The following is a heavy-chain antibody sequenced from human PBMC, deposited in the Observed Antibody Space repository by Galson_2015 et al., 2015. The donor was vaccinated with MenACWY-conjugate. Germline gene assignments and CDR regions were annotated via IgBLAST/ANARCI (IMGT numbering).Heavy chain of an antibody. CDR1: GFSVGRSW. Sequence: SLRLACAASGFSVGRSWMTWVRQAPGKGLEWVANINQDGSDKSYVHSVKGRFAISKDNAKNAMFLQMNRLTAEDTAVYYCARVDYNANGNVYWGQGTLVTVSS. V-gene: IGHV3-7*03. CDR2: INQDGSDK. J-gene: IGHJ1*01. D-gene: IGHD4-11*01. CDR3: ARVDYNANGNVY.